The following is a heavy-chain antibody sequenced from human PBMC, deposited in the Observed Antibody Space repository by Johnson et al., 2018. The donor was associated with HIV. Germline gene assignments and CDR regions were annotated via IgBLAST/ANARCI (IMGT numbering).Heavy chain of an antibody. CDR1: GFTFEDYG. Sequence: VQLVQSGGGVVRPGGSLRLSCTASGFTFEDYGMSWVRQVPGKGLEWVSTISGAGGSTYYADSVKGRFTISSDNFKNILSLEMNSLRAEDTAVYYCVKDLYCTSGLCRTDAFDVWGQGTVVTTSS. CDR2: ISGAGGST. V-gene: IGHV3-23*04. D-gene: IGHD2-8*01. J-gene: IGHJ3*01. CDR3: VKDLYCTSGLCRTDAFDV.